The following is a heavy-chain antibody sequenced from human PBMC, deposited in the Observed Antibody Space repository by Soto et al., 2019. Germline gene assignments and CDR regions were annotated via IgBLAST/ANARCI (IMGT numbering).Heavy chain of an antibody. CDR2: ISAYNGNT. V-gene: IGHV1-18*01. CDR1: GYTFTSYG. CDR3: ARVSEYRSADMEFDY. J-gene: IGHJ4*02. Sequence: QVQLVQSGAEVKKPGASVKVSCKASGYTFTSYGISWVRQAPGQGLEWMGWISAYNGNTNYAQKLQGRVTRTPDASTSPAYMERRSLRSDDTAVYYCARVSEYRSADMEFDYWGQGTLVTVSS. D-gene: IGHD6-25*01.